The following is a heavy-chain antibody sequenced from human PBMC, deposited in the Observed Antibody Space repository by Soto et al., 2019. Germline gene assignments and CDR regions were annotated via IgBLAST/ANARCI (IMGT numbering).Heavy chain of an antibody. CDR3: XXXXXXDSGMYYFDY. CDR2: IXPGNGDT. J-gene: IGHJ4*02. Sequence: QVQVVQSGAEVKKPGASVKVSCKTSGYTFNKYPIHWVRQAPGQGLEWMGWIXPGNGDTGYSQKFQDRVTISRDTXXXXXXXXXXXXXXXXXXXXXXXXXXXXDSGMYYFDYWGQGTLVTVSS. CDR1: GYTFNKYP. D-gene: IGHD3-16*01. V-gene: IGHV1-3*01.